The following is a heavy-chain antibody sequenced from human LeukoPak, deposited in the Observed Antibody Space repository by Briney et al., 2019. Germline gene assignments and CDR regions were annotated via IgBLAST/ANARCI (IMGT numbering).Heavy chain of an antibody. CDR1: GGSISTYL. D-gene: IGHD3-16*01. CDR2: IYYSGST. J-gene: IGHJ2*01. CDR3: ARHARRGDYVWGYWYFDL. V-gene: IGHV4-59*08. Sequence: SETLSLTCTVSGGSISTYLWSWIRQPPGKGLEWIGYIYYSGSTYYNPSLRSRLTISVDTSKNQFSLKLSSVTAADTAVYYCARHARRGDYVWGYWYFDLWGRGTLVTVSS.